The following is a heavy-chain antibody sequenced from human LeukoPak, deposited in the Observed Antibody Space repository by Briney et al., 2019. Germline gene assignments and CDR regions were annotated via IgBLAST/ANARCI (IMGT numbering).Heavy chain of an antibody. Sequence: ASVEVSCKASGYTFTSYDINWVRQATGQGREWMGWMNPNSGNTGYAQKFQGRVTMTRNTSISTAYMELSSLKSEDTAVYYCARSQTTASRLIRSRGFDPWGQGTLVTVSS. CDR1: GYTFTSYD. D-gene: IGHD6-6*01. CDR3: ARSQTTASRLIRSRGFDP. CDR2: MNPNSGNT. V-gene: IGHV1-8*01. J-gene: IGHJ5*02.